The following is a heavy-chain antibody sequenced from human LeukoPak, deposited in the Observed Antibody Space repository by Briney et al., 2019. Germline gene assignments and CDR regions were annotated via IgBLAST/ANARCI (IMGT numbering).Heavy chain of an antibody. V-gene: IGHV3-30-3*01. J-gene: IGHJ4*02. Sequence: GGSVRLSCAASGFTFSSYAMHWVREAPGKGLEWVAVISYDGSNKYYADSVKDRYTISRDNSKNTLYLQMNSLRAEDTVVYYCARDGLAVAGTGGYYFDYWGQGTLVTVSS. CDR2: ISYDGSNK. CDR3: ARDGLAVAGTGGYYFDY. CDR1: GFTFSSYA. D-gene: IGHD6-19*01.